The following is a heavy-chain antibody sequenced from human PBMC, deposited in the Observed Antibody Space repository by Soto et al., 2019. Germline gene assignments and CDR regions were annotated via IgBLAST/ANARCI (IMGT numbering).Heavy chain of an antibody. CDR1: GGTLSGYY. CDR3: ARGQRFSDWFDP. J-gene: IGHJ5*02. D-gene: IGHD3-3*01. V-gene: IGHV4-4*07. Sequence: PSETLSLTCTVTGGTLSGYYWTWIRQSAGGGLEWSGRIYSSGSTNYNPSLKSRVTISLDTSMSHFSLRLRSVSAADTAVYYCARGQRFSDWFDPWGQGTLVTVSS. CDR2: IYSSGST.